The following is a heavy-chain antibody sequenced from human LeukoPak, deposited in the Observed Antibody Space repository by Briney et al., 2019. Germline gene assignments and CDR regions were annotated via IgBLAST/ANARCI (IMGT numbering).Heavy chain of an antibody. CDR3: ASSVTTVGAYDY. V-gene: IGHV3-53*01. CDR2: ISNNDVT. D-gene: IGHD1-1*01. J-gene: IGHJ4*02. Sequence: GGSLRLSCAASGITASNFYMMWVSQAPGKGLEWVSYISNNDVTKYADSVRGRLTISRDNSKNILYLQMNSLRVEDTAMYWCASSVTTVGAYDYWGQGAPVTVSS. CDR1: GITASNFY.